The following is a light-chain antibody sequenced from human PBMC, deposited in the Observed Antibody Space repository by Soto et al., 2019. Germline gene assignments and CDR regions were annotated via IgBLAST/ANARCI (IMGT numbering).Light chain of an antibody. J-gene: IGKJ5*01. Sequence: IQMTQSPATLSAAVGDRVTITCRARQGIRSYLAWYQQKPGKAPKLLIYAASTLQSGVPSRFSGSGSGTDFTLTISCLQSEDFATYYCQQYYSYLLTFGQGTRLE. CDR1: QGIRSY. CDR2: AAS. V-gene: IGKV1-8*01. CDR3: QQYYSYLLT.